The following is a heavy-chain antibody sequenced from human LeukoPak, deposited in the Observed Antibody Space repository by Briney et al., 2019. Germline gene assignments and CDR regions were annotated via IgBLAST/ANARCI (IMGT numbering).Heavy chain of an antibody. V-gene: IGHV3-48*01. CDR2: ITASGTAM. CDR1: GFTVSSYS. J-gene: IGHJ4*02. CDR3: ARDQGSGYYDY. Sequence: PGGSLRLSCAASGFTVSSYSMNWVRQAPGKGLEWVSHITASGTAMFYADSVKGRFTISRDNAKNSLYLQMNSLRAEDTAVYYCARDQGSGYYDYWGQGTLVTVSS. D-gene: IGHD3-22*01.